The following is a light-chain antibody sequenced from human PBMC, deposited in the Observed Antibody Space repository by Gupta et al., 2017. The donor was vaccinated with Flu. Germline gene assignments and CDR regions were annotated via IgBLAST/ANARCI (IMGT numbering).Light chain of an antibody. CDR1: QSSESW. Sequence: PSTLSATVGCRVTITCRASQSSESWLAWYQQKPGKAPKLLIYKASNLERGVPSRFSGSGSGTEFTLTISSLQPDDFATYYCQQYRSYPWTFGQGTTVEIQ. CDR2: KAS. CDR3: QQYRSYPWT. J-gene: IGKJ1*01. V-gene: IGKV1-5*03.